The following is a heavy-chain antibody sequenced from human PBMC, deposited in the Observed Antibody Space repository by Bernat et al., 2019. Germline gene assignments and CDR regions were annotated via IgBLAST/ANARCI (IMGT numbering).Heavy chain of an antibody. J-gene: IGHJ6*03. V-gene: IGHV1-18*01. CDR1: GYTFTSYG. D-gene: IGHD3-3*01. CDR3: ARAHDYDFWSGRPGYYYMDV. CDR2: ISAYNGNT. Sequence: QVQLVQSGAEVKKPGASVKVSCKASGYTFTSYGISWVRQAPGQGLEWMGWISAYNGNTNYAQKLQGRVTMTTDTSTSTAYMELRSLRSDDTAVYYCARAHDYDFWSGRPGYYYMDVWGKGTTVTVSS.